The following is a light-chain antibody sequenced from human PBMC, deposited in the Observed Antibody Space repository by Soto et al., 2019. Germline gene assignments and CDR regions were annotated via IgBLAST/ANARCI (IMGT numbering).Light chain of an antibody. CDR1: QSVPSDW. V-gene: IGKV3-20*01. CDR3: HQYYTTPQT. J-gene: IGKJ2*01. CDR2: GAS. Sequence: EIVLTQSPGTLSLSPGERATLSCRASQSVPSDWLAWYRHKPGQAPRLLIYGASSRATGVPDRVSGSGSGTDFTLTISSLQAEDVAVYYCHQYYTTPQTFGQGTQLEIK.